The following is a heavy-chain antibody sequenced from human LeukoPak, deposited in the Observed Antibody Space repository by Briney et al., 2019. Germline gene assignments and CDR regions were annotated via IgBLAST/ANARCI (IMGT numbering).Heavy chain of an antibody. CDR3: ARQGTITYAYFDY. V-gene: IGHV4-59*08. Sequence: PSETLSLTCTVSGGSISSYYWSWIRQPPGKGLEWIGYIYYSGSTNYNPSLKGRVTISVDTSKNQFSLRLTSVTAADTAVYYCARQGTITYAYFDYWSQGTLVTVSS. J-gene: IGHJ4*02. CDR1: GGSISSYY. CDR2: IYYSGST. D-gene: IGHD2-2*01.